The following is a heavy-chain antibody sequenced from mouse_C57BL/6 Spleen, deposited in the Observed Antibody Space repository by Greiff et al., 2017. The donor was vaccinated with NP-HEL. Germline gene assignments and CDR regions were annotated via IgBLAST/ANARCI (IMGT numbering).Heavy chain of an antibody. V-gene: IGHV1-26*01. J-gene: IGHJ2*01. CDR1: GHTFTDYY. CDR3: AIHLPDY. Sequence: VQLQQSGPELVKPGASVKISCKASGHTFTDYYMNWVKQSHGKSLEWIGDINPNNGGTSYNQKFKGKATLTVDKSSSTAYMELRSLTSEDSAVYYCAIHLPDYWGQGTTLTVSS. CDR2: INPNNGGT.